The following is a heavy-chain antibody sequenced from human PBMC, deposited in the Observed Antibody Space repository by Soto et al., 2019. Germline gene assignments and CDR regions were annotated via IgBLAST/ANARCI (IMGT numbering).Heavy chain of an antibody. J-gene: IGHJ4*02. CDR1: GDSFISYW. V-gene: IGHV5-10-1*01. Sequence: GEFLKISCKGSGDSFISYWISWVRQMPGKGLEWMGRIDPSDSYTNYSPSFQGHVTISADKSISTAYLQWSSLKASDTAMYYCARLNYYDSSGYGLWGQGTLVTVSS. CDR2: IDPSDSYT. CDR3: ARLNYYDSSGYGL. D-gene: IGHD3-22*01.